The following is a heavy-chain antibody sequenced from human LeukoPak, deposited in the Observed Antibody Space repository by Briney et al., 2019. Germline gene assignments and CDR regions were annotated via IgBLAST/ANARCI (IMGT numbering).Heavy chain of an antibody. Sequence: ASVKVSCKASGYTFIDYYMHWVRQAPGQGLEWMGWINPNSGGTNYAQNFQGRVTMTRDTSIRTVYMELSRLRSDDTAVYYCARGIRTAGTSFFSYYYYYMDVWGKGTTVTISS. CDR2: INPNSGGT. CDR3: ARGIRTAGTSFFSYYYYYMDV. V-gene: IGHV1-2*02. CDR1: GYTFIDYY. D-gene: IGHD6-13*01. J-gene: IGHJ6*03.